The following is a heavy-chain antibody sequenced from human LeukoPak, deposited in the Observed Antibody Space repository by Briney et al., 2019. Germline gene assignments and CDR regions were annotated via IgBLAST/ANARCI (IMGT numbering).Heavy chain of an antibody. CDR1: GYTFTSYD. CDR3: ARGVAYGYCSGGSCYRRKWFDP. CDR2: MNPNSGNT. J-gene: IGHJ5*02. V-gene: IGHV1-8*01. D-gene: IGHD2-15*01. Sequence: ASVKVSCKASGYTFTSYDINWVRQATGQGLEWMGWMNPNSGNTGYAQKFQGRVTMTRNTSISTAYMELSSLRSEDTAVSYCARGVAYGYCSGGSCYRRKWFDPWGQGTLVTVSS.